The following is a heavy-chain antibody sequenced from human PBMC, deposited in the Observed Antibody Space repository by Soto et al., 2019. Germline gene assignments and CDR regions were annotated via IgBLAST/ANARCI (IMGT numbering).Heavy chain of an antibody. D-gene: IGHD2-8*02. CDR3: AKARCTGNSCYVPDY. J-gene: IGHJ4*01. CDR1: GFTFSSYG. CDR2: ISGSGSSP. V-gene: IGHV3-NL1*01. Sequence: GGSLRLSFAASGFTFSSYGMHWVRQAPGKGLEWVSSISGSGSSPSYADSVQGRFIIYRDNSRTTLSLQMNSLRAEDTATYYCAKARCTGNSCYVPDYWGHGSLVTVSS.